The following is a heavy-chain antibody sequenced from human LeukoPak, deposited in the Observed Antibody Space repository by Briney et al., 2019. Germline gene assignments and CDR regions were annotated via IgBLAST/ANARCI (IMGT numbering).Heavy chain of an antibody. J-gene: IGHJ4*02. CDR3: ARIYYGSGSAKNDY. CDR2: IYYSGST. V-gene: IGHV4-31*03. CDR1: GGSISSGGYY. D-gene: IGHD3-10*01. Sequence: TLSLTCTVSGGSISSGGYYWSWIRQHPGKGLEWIGYIYYSGSTYYNPSLKSRVTISVDTSKNQFSLKLSSVTAADTAVYYRARIYYGSGSAKNDYWGRGTLVTVSS.